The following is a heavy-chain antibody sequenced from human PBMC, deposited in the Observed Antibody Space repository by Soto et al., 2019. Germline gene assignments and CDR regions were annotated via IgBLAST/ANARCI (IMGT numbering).Heavy chain of an antibody. CDR2: IYLDDDK. CDR3: AHRHRSSSWSLSYFES. Sequence: QITLKESGPTLVKPTQTLTLTCTFSVFSLSTSGVGVGWIRQPPGKALEWLALIYLDDDKRYSPSLKSRLTITXATVKXXVVLTMANVEPVDTATYYCAHRHRSSSWSLSYFESWGQGTLVTVSS. J-gene: IGHJ4*02. D-gene: IGHD6-6*01. CDR1: VFSLSTSGVG. V-gene: IGHV2-5*02.